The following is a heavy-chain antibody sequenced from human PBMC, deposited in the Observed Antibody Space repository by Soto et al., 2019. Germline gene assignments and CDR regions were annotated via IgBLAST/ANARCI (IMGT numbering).Heavy chain of an antibody. Sequence: SETLSLTCTASGGSISSYYWSWIRQPPGKGLEWIGYIYYSGSTNYNPSLKSRVTISVDTSKNQFSLKLSSVTAADTAVYYCARDLEGSGSYPYYYGMDVWGQGTTVTVSS. D-gene: IGHD3-10*01. CDR1: GGSISSYY. V-gene: IGHV4-59*01. CDR3: ARDLEGSGSYPYYYGMDV. CDR2: IYYSGST. J-gene: IGHJ6*02.